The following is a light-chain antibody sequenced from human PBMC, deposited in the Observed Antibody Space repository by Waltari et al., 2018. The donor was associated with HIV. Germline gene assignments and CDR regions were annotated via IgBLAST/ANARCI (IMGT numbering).Light chain of an antibody. J-gene: IGKJ1*01. CDR3: QQTHSTPWT. CDR2: AAS. CDR1: QSINKY. V-gene: IGKV1-39*01. Sequence: DIQMTQSPASLSASVGDRVPITCRASQSINKYLNWYQQRPGKAPTLLIFAASDLKSGVPSRFSGSASGTEFTLTVSSLQPEDFAIYYCQQTHSTPWTFGQGTKVKS.